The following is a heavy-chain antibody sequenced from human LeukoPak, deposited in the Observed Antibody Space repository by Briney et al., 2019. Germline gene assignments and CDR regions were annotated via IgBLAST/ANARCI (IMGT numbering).Heavy chain of an antibody. CDR3: AKRGNPAVGHHYLDV. D-gene: IGHD2-2*01. CDR1: GFTLSSYD. CDR2: ITIRGGST. Sequence: GRSLRLSCAASGFTLSSYDMSSVRQAPGKGLEWGSSITIRGGSTFYADSVMGRFTISRDNYKNTLYLQMNSLSAEDTAVYYCAKRGNPAVGHHYLDVWGKGTTVSVSS. J-gene: IGHJ6*03. V-gene: IGHV3-23*01.